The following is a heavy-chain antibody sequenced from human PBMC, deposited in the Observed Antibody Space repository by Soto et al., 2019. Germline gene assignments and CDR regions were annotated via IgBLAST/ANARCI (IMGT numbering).Heavy chain of an antibody. D-gene: IGHD5-12*01. V-gene: IGHV3-15*07. Sequence: GGSLRLSCAASGFTFSNAWMNWVRQAPGKGLEWVGRIKSKTDGGTTDYAAPVKGRFTISRDNSKNTLYLQMNSLRAEDTAVYYCARAPRGGYFHFDIWGQGTMVTVSS. CDR1: GFTFSNAW. CDR3: ARAPRGGYFHFDI. CDR2: IKSKTDGGTT. J-gene: IGHJ3*02.